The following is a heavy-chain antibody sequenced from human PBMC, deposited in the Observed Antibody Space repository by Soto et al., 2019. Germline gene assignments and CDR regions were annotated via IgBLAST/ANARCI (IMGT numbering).Heavy chain of an antibody. CDR1: GYSFTSYW. Sequence: PGESLKISCKGSGYSFTSYWISWVRQMPGKGLEWMGRIDPSDSYTNYSPSFQGHVTISADKSISTAYLQWSSLKASDTAMYYCARHSYYYDSSGYQSFDYWGQGTLVTVSS. D-gene: IGHD3-22*01. J-gene: IGHJ4*02. V-gene: IGHV5-10-1*01. CDR3: ARHSYYYDSSGYQSFDY. CDR2: IDPSDSYT.